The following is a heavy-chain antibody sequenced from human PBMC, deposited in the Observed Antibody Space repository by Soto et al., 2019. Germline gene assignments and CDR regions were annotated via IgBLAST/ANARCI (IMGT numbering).Heavy chain of an antibody. V-gene: IGHV4-30-4*08. CDR1: GGASSSDSYH. J-gene: IGHJ6*02. D-gene: IGHD2-21*02. CDR3: AREDDGGDSLDV. CDR2: IHHSGAF. Sequence: PSETLSLTCTGSGGASSSDSYHWTWIRQSPGKGLEWIGYIHHSGAFLYNPSFKSRLTISVDTSKNQFSLHLGSVTDADTAVYFCAREDDGGDSLDVWGQGTTVTVS.